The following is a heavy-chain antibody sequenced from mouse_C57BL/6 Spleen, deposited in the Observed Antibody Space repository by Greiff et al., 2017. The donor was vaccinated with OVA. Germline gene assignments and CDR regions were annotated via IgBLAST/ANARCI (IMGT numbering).Heavy chain of an antibody. V-gene: IGHV1-15*01. Sequence: VQLQQSGAELVRPGASVTLSCKASGYTFTDYEMHWVKQTPVHGLEWIGAIDPETGGTAYNQKFKGKAILTADKSSSTAYMELRSLTSEDSAVYYCTRSITTVVATDYWGKGTTLTVSS. CDR2: IDPETGGT. J-gene: IGHJ2*01. D-gene: IGHD1-1*01. CDR3: TRSITTVVATDY. CDR1: GYTFTDYE.